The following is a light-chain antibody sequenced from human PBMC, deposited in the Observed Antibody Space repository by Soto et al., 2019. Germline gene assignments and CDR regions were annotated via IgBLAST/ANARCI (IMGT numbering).Light chain of an antibody. CDR1: QSISNH. V-gene: IGKV1-17*01. CDR3: LQHNSYPRT. Sequence: DIQMTQSPSSLSASVEDRVIITCRASQSISNHLNWHQQKPGKAPKRLIYAASSLQSGVPSRFSGSGSGTEFTLTISSLQPEDFATYYCLQHNSYPRTFGQGTKVDIK. J-gene: IGKJ1*01. CDR2: AAS.